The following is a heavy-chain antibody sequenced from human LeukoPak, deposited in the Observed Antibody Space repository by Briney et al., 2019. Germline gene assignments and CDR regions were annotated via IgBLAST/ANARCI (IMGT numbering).Heavy chain of an antibody. CDR3: ARRVGMATITDDY. CDR1: GGSIISSSYY. V-gene: IGHV4-39*01. J-gene: IGHJ4*02. D-gene: IGHD5-24*01. CDR2: IYYSGST. Sequence: SETLSLTCTVSGGSIISSSYYWGWIRQPPGKGLEWIGSIYYSGSTYYNPSLKSRVTISVDTSKNQFSLKLSSVTAADTAVYYCARRVGMATITDDYWGQGTLVTVSS.